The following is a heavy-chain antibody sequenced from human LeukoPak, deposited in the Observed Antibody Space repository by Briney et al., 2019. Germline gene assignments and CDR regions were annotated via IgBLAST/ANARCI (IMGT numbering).Heavy chain of an antibody. V-gene: IGHV4-39*07. Sequence: SETLSLTCTVSGGSIRGSDFYWGWIRQPPGKGLEWIGTIYSTGSTYYNASLKSRVTISVDTSKNQFSLRLTSVTAADTAVYYCARGARTKTGVVVPAAPHFDYWGQGTLVTVSS. J-gene: IGHJ4*02. CDR1: GGSIRGSDFY. CDR3: ARGARTKTGVVVPAAPHFDY. CDR2: IYSTGST. D-gene: IGHD2-2*01.